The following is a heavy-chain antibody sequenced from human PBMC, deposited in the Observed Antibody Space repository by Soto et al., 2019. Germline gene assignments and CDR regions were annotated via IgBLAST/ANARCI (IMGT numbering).Heavy chain of an antibody. V-gene: IGHV4-31*03. CDR1: GGSISSGGYY. CDR3: ARAGVVVVAATPDWFDP. CDR2: IYYSGST. D-gene: IGHD2-15*01. J-gene: IGHJ5*02. Sequence: QVQLQESGPGLVKPSQTLSLTCTVSGGSISSGGYYWSWIRQHPGKGLEWIGYIYYSGSTYYNPSLKSRVTISVDTSKNQFSLKLSSVTAADTAVYYCARAGVVVVAATPDWFDPWGQGTLVTVSS.